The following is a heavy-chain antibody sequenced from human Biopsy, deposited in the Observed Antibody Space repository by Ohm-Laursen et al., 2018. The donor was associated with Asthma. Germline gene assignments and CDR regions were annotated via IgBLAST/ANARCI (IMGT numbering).Heavy chain of an antibody. CDR2: ISWNSATI. Sequence: SLRLSCSASGFKFDEYTMHWVRQAPGKGLEWVSGISWNSATISYADSVEGRFTISRDNAKNSVFLHMDSLRPEDTAFYYCAKVRSDWVITESFDYWGQGVLVTVSP. CDR1: GFKFDEYT. D-gene: IGHD3-22*01. CDR3: AKVRSDWVITESFDY. J-gene: IGHJ4*02. V-gene: IGHV3-9*01.